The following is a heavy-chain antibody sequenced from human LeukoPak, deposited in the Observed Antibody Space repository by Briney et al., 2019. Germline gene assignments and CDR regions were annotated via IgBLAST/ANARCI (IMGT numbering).Heavy chain of an antibody. D-gene: IGHD5-12*01. V-gene: IGHV1-3*01. J-gene: IGHJ4*02. CDR1: GYTFTSYA. CDR2: INAGNGNT. Sequence: GASVKVSCKASGYTFTSYAMHWVRQAPGQRLEWMGWINAGNGNTKYSQKFQGRVTITRDTSASTAYMELSSLRSEDTAVYYCARAAWGIFGYSGYELDYWGQGTLVTVSS. CDR3: ARAAWGIFGYSGYELDY.